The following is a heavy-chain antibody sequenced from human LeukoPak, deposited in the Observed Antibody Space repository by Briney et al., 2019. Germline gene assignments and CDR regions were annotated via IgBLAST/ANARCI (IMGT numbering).Heavy chain of an antibody. CDR1: GFTFGIYE. D-gene: IGHD6-13*01. Sequence: GGSLRLSCAASGFTFGIYEMNWVRQAPGKGLEWVSYISSSGSTIYYSDSVKGRFTISRDNAKNSLDLQMNVLRVEDTAVYYCARDPGIAAAGTVGYFDSWGQGILVTVSS. J-gene: IGHJ4*02. CDR2: ISSSGSTI. V-gene: IGHV3-48*03. CDR3: ARDPGIAAAGTVGYFDS.